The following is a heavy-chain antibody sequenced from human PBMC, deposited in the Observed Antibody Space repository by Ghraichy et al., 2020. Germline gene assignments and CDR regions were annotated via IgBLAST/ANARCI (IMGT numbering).Heavy chain of an antibody. V-gene: IGHV4-59*01. CDR2: IYYSGST. D-gene: IGHD6-19*01. CDR1: GGSISSYY. Sequence: SETLSLTCTVSGGSISSYYWSWIRQPPGKGLEWIGYIYYSGSTNYNPSLKSRVTISVETSKNQFSLKLSSVTAADTAVYYCARDLMAGSDVWGQGTTVTVSS. J-gene: IGHJ6*02. CDR3: ARDLMAGSDV.